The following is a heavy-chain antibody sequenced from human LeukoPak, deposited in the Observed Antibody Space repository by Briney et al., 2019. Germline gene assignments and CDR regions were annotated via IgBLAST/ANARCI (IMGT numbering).Heavy chain of an antibody. J-gene: IGHJ4*02. CDR2: ISGKGNGT. CDR3: AYGTGWFFNY. Sequence: GGSLRLSCAASGFSFSTYAMNWIRQVPGEGLEWLAGISGKGNGTNYADSVKGRFTISRDNAKNTLYLHMNSLRAEDTAVYYCAYGTGWFFNYWGQGTLVTVSS. CDR1: GFSFSTYA. D-gene: IGHD6-19*01. V-gene: IGHV3-23*01.